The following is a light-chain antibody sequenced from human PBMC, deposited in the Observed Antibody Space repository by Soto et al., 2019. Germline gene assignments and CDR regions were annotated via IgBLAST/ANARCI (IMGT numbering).Light chain of an antibody. V-gene: IGKV3-11*01. J-gene: IGKJ4*01. CDR2: DAF. CDR3: RQRYNWPLT. CDR1: QSIGNS. Sequence: TVLTQSPATLSLSPGERATLSCKASQSIGNSLGSFQQKPGQAPRLLIDDAFNRATGIPARFTGSGSGSDFTLTISSLEPEDFGVYYCRQRYNWPLTFGGGTKVEIK.